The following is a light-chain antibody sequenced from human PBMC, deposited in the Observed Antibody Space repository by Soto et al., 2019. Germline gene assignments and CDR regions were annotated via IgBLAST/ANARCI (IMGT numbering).Light chain of an antibody. CDR1: SSDDGGYNY. Sequence: QSVLTQPASVSGSPGQSITISCTGTSSDDGGYNYVSWYQQHPGKAPKLMIYDVSNRPSGGSNRFSGSKSGNTASLTISGLQAEDEADYYCSSYTSINTLVVFGGGTKVTVL. J-gene: IGLJ2*01. CDR3: SSYTSINTLVV. CDR2: DVS. V-gene: IGLV2-14*03.